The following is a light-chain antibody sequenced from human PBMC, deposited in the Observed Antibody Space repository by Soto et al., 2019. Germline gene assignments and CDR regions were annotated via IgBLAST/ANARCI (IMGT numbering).Light chain of an antibody. J-gene: IGKJ5*01. Sequence: EIVLTQSPGTLSLSPGQRATLSCRASQSVSSYLAWYQQKPGQAPRLLIYDASNRATGIPARFSGSGSGTDFTLTISSLEPEDFAVYYCQQRSNWAITFGQGTDWRL. CDR2: DAS. V-gene: IGKV3-11*01. CDR3: QQRSNWAIT. CDR1: QSVSSY.